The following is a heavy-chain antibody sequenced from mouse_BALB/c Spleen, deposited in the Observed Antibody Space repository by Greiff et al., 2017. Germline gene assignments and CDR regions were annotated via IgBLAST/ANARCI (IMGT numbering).Heavy chain of an antibody. CDR2: IYPGDGDT. J-gene: IGHJ4*01. Sequence: VQLQESGPELVKPGASVKISCKASGYAFSSSWMNWVKQRPGQGLEWIGRIYPGDGDTNYNGKFKGKATLTADKSSSTAYMQLSSLTSVDSAVYFCARDGNSFMDYWGQGTSVTVSS. D-gene: IGHD2-1*01. CDR1: GYAFSSSW. V-gene: IGHV1-82*01. CDR3: ARDGNSFMDY.